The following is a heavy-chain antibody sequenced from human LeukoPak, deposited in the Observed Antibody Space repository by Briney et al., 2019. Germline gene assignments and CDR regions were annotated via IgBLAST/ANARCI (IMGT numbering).Heavy chain of an antibody. D-gene: IGHD3-9*01. V-gene: IGHV3-23*01. J-gene: IGHJ3*02. CDR1: GFAFSSYA. CDR2: ISGSGGST. Sequence: PGESLRLSCAASGFAFSSYAMSWVRQAPGKGLEWVSAISGSGGSTYYADSVKGRFTISRDNSKNTLYLQMNSLRAEDTAVYYCAKACDYDILTGGQDAFDIWGQGTMVTVSS. CDR3: AKACDYDILTGGQDAFDI.